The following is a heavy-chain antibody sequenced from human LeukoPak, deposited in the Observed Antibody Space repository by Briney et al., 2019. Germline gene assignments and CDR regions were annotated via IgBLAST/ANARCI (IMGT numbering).Heavy chain of an antibody. J-gene: IGHJ3*02. D-gene: IGHD3-10*01. CDR2: ISGSGGST. CDR3: ARGVYGSGSSNDAFDI. Sequence: PGGSLRLSCAASGFTFSSYAMSWVRQAPGKGLEWVSAISGSGGSTYYADSVKGRFTISRDNAKNSLYLQMNSLRAEDTAVYYCARGVYGSGSSNDAFDIWGQGTMVTVSS. CDR1: GFTFSSYA. V-gene: IGHV3-23*01.